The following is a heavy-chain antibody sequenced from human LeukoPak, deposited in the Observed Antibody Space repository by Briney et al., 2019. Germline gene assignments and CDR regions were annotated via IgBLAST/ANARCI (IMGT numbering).Heavy chain of an antibody. CDR3: AKAAGYFDWFNWYFDP. CDR2: ISWNSGSI. V-gene: IGHV3-9*01. D-gene: IGHD3-9*01. Sequence: GGSLRLSCAASGFTFDDYAMHWVRQAPGKGLEWVSGISWNSGSIGYADSVKGRFTISRDNAKNSLYLQMNSLRAEDTALYYCAKAAGYFDWFNWYFDPWGRGTLVTVSS. CDR1: GFTFDDYA. J-gene: IGHJ2*01.